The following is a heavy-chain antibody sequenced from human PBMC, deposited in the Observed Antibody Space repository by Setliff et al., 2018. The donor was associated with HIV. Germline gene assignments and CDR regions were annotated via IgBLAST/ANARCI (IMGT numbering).Heavy chain of an antibody. CDR3: AMRLCSGGSCYWGIHDAFDI. CDR1: GGSFSDYY. Sequence: PSETLSLTCAVYGGSFSDYYWSWIRQPPGKGLEWIGEINHSGSTNYNPSLKSRVTISVDTSKNQCALKLSSVTAADTAVYYCAMRLCSGGSCYWGIHDAFDIWGQGTMFTVAS. CDR2: INHSGST. V-gene: IGHV4-34*01. J-gene: IGHJ3*02. D-gene: IGHD2-15*01.